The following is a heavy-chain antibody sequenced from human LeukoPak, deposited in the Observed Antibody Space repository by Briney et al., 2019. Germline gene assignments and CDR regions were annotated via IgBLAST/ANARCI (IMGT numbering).Heavy chain of an antibody. V-gene: IGHV3-49*03. CDR1: GFTFGDHA. CDR2: IASETYGGTV. Sequence: PGGSLRPSCTAFGFTFGDHAMTWFRQAPGKGLEWVGFIASETYGGTVEYDASLKGRFTISRDDSKSSAYLQMNSLKTEDTAVYYCTRDQTPYYWGQGTLVTVSS. CDR3: TRDQTPYY. J-gene: IGHJ4*02.